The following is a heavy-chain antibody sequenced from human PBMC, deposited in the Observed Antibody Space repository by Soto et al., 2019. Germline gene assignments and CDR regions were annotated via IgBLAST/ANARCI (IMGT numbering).Heavy chain of an antibody. V-gene: IGHV4-59*01. CDR1: GGSINIYY. D-gene: IGHD3-22*01. J-gene: IGHJ3*01. CDR3: ARGLHYYDSTSYYSPWALDV. Sequence: SETLSLTCTVSGGSINIYYWTWIRQPPGKGLDWIGYIHYSESTNYNPTLKSRVTISVDTSKNQLSLKLSSVTAADTAVYYCARGLHYYDSTSYYSPWALDVWGQGTMVTVSS. CDR2: IHYSEST.